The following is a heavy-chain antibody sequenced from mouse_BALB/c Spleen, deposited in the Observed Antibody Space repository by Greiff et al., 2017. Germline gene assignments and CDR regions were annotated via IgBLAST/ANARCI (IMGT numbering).Heavy chain of an antibody. CDR2: INPYNGAT. J-gene: IGHJ2*01. CDR1: GYSFTGYY. CDR3: ARWRDYDGRVDY. D-gene: IGHD2-4*01. Sequence: EVQLQQSGPELVKPGASVKISCKASGYSFTGYYMHWVKQSHVKSLEWIGRINPYNGATSYNQNFKDKASLTVDKSSSTAYMELHSLTSEDSAVYYCARWRDYDGRVDYWGQGTTLTVSS. V-gene: IGHV1-26*01.